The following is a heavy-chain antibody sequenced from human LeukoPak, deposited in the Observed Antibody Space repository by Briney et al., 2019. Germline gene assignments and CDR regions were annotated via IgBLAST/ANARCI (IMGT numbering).Heavy chain of an antibody. CDR3: ARAGLWPNLWIDY. CDR1: GYSISSGYY. V-gene: IGHV4-38-2*02. J-gene: IGHJ4*02. D-gene: IGHD5-18*01. CDR2: IYHSGST. Sequence: PSETLSLTCTVSGYSISSGYYWGWIRQPPGKGLEWIGSIYHSGSTYYNPSLKSRVTISVDTSKNQFSLKLSSVTAADTAVYYCARAGLWPNLWIDYWGQGTLVTVSS.